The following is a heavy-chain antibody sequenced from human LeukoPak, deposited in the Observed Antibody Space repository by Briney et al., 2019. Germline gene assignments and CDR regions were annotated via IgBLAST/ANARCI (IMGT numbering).Heavy chain of an antibody. D-gene: IGHD6-13*01. Sequence: ASVKVSCKASGYTFTIYGISWVRQAPGQGLGWMGWISAYNGNTIYAQKLQGRVTMTTDTSTSTAYMKLRSLRSDDTAVYYCARDLRERRSSWLKFDYWGQGTLVTVSS. J-gene: IGHJ4*02. V-gene: IGHV1-18*01. CDR1: GYTFTIYG. CDR3: ARDLRERRSSWLKFDY. CDR2: ISAYNGNT.